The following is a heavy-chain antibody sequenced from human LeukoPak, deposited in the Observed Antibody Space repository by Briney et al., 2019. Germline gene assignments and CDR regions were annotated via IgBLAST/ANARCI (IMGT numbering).Heavy chain of an antibody. V-gene: IGHV3-23*01. CDR3: AKDYGDYYYDSSVGD. CDR2: ISGSDGST. CDR1: GFTLSSYA. J-gene: IGHJ4*02. D-gene: IGHD3-22*01. Sequence: QPGGSLRLSCAASGFTLSSYAMSWVRQAPGKGLGWVSAISGSDGSTYYADSVQGRFTISRDNSKNTLYLQMNSLRAEDTAVYYCAKDYGDYYYDSSVGDWGQGTLITVSS.